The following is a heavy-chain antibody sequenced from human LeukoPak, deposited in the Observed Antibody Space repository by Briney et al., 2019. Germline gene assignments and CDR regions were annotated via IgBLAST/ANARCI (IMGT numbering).Heavy chain of an antibody. CDR2: IVPDGSNT. CDR3: AKRDCSSTNCLKNWYFDL. J-gene: IGHJ2*01. V-gene: IGHV3-23*01. CDR1: GGSISSYY. D-gene: IGHD2-2*01. Sequence: PSETLSLTCTVSGGSISSYYWSWIRQPPGKGLEWVSAIVPDGSNTYYADSVKGRFTISRDNSKDTLYLQLNSLRAEDTAVYFCAKRDCSSTNCLKNWYFDLWGRGTLVTVSS.